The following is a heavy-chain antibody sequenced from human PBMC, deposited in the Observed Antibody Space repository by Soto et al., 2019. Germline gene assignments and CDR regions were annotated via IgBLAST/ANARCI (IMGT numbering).Heavy chain of an antibody. CDR2: IGTAGDT. CDR3: ARGPAAKVGATSGWFDP. Sequence: EVQLVESGGGLVQPGGSLRLSCAASGFTFSSYDMHWVRQATGKGLEWVSAIGTAGDTYYPGSVKGRFTISRENAKNSLYLQMNSLRTGDTAVYYGARGPAAKVGATSGWFDPWGQGTLVTVSS. CDR1: GFTFSSYD. J-gene: IGHJ5*02. D-gene: IGHD1-26*01. V-gene: IGHV3-13*01.